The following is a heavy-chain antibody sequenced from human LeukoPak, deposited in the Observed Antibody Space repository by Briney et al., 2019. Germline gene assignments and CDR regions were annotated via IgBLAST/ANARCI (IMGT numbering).Heavy chain of an antibody. CDR2: IKSDGYEK. CDR1: GFTFSHLW. J-gene: IGHJ4*02. Sequence: GGPLRLSCTAASGFTFSHLWMNWVRQAPGKGLEWVANIKSDGYEKYYADSVKGRFTISRDNAKNSLYLQMNSLRAEDTAVYYCARVSGRAARLEMTEFDYWGQGTLVTVSS. V-gene: IGHV3-7*01. CDR3: ARVSGRAARLEMTEFDY. D-gene: IGHD6-6*01.